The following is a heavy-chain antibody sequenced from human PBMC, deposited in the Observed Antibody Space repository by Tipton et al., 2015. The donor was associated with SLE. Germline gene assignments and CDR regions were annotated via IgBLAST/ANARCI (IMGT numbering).Heavy chain of an antibody. V-gene: IGHV3-9*01. CDR1: GFTFDDYA. CDR3: AKDNSGEIAAAPD. D-gene: IGHD6-13*01. Sequence: RSLRLSCAASGFTFDDYAMHWVLQAPGKGLEWVSGIRWNSGSIGYADSVKGRFTISRDNAKNSLHLQMNSLRAEDTALYYCAKDNSGEIAAAPDWGQGTLVTVSS. J-gene: IGHJ4*02. CDR2: IRWNSGSI.